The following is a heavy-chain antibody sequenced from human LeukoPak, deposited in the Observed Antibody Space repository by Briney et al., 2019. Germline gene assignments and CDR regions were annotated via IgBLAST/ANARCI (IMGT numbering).Heavy chain of an antibody. CDR3: ARDQGSSSDIVDY. CDR2: ISGRDGNT. CDR1: GFTFSSYA. V-gene: IGHV3-23*01. D-gene: IGHD6-6*01. Sequence: GGSLRLSCAASGFTFSSYAMSWVRQAPGKGLEWVSGISGRDGNTYYGDSVKGRFTISRDNSKNTLYLQMNSLRAEDTAVYYCARDQGSSSDIVDYWGQGTLVTVSS. J-gene: IGHJ4*02.